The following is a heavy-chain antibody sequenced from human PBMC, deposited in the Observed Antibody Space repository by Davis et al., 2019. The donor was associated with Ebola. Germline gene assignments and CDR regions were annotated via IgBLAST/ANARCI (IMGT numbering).Heavy chain of an antibody. Sequence: SETLSLTCAVYGGSFSGYYWSWIRQPPGKGLEWIGEINHSGSTNYNPSLKSRVTISVDTSKNQFSLKLSSVTAADTAVSYCARAKFWSGYSLNYWGQGTLVTVSS. CDR2: INHSGST. J-gene: IGHJ4*02. D-gene: IGHD3-3*01. CDR1: GGSFSGYY. CDR3: ARAKFWSGYSLNY. V-gene: IGHV4-34*01.